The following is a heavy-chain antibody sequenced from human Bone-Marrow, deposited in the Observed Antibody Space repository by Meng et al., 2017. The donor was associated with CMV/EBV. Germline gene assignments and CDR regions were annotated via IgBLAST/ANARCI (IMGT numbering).Heavy chain of an antibody. CDR1: GFTFSSYA. CDR3: ARDDFDI. Sequence: GESLKISCAASGFTFSSYAMHWVRQAPGKGLEWVAVISYDGSNKYYADSVKGRFTISRDNSKNTLYLQMNSLRAEDTAVYYCARDDFDIWGQGTMVTVSS. CDR2: ISYDGSNK. J-gene: IGHJ3*02. V-gene: IGHV3-30-3*01.